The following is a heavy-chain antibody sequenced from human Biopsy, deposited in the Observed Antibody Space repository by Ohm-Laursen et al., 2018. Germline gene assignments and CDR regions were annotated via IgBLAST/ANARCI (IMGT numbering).Heavy chain of an antibody. J-gene: IGHJ4*02. D-gene: IGHD5-24*01. CDR2: INPDGSVK. V-gene: IGHV3-7*01. Sequence: SLRLSCAASGFMFSASWMSWVRQAPGKGLEWVANINPDGSVKYFADSVKGRFTISRDNAENSIYLQMSSLTDDDTAVYYCARDERWGQGTLVTVSS. CDR1: GFMFSASW. CDR3: ARDER.